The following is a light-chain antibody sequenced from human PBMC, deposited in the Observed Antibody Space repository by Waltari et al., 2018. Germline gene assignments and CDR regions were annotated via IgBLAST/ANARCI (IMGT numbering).Light chain of an antibody. CDR2: GAS. J-gene: IGKJ1*01. CDR1: QSVTRSY. V-gene: IGKV3-20*01. Sequence: EVVLTQSPGTLSLSPGERATLSCRASQSVTRSYLAWYQQKNGPAPRLLSYGASSRATGIPDRFSGSGSGTDFTLTISTLEPEDFAVYYCQQYDNSPQTFGQGTKVEIK. CDR3: QQYDNSPQT.